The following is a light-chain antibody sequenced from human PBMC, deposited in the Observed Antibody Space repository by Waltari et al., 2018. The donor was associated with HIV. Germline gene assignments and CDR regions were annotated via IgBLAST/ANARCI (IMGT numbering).Light chain of an antibody. CDR2: GKN. J-gene: IGLJ2*01. CDR3: NSRGTSGNHQV. V-gene: IGLV3-19*01. CDR1: SLRSYY. Sequence: SSELTQDPAVSVALGQTVRITCQGDSLRSYYASWYQQKPGQAPVLVIYGKNTRPSGILDRFSASSSGTTASLTISGAQAEDEADYYCNSRGTSGNHQVFGGGTTLTVL.